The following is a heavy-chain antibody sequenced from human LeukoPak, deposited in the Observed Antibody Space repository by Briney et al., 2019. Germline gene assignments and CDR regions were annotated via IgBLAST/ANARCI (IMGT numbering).Heavy chain of an antibody. J-gene: IGHJ4*02. D-gene: IGHD2/OR15-2a*01. Sequence: GGSLRLSCAASGFTFSSYSMNWVRQAPGKGLEWVSSISSSSSYIYYADSVKGRFTISRDNAKNSLYLQMNSLRAEDTAVYYCARDHATWGLYAFDYWGQGTLVTVSS. CDR3: ARDHATWGLYAFDY. CDR1: GFTFSSYS. CDR2: ISSSSSYI. V-gene: IGHV3-21*01.